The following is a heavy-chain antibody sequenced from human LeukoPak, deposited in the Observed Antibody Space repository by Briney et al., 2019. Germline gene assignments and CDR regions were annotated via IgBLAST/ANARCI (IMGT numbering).Heavy chain of an antibody. J-gene: IGHJ4*02. V-gene: IGHV3-23*01. D-gene: IGHD6-6*01. CDR3: VKDQYTDSSAASDY. CDR2: VSVNGYST. CDR1: GFTFSNYA. Sequence: GGSLRLSCAASGFTFSNYAMRWVRQAPGKGLEWVSTVSVNGYSTDYADSVKGRFTISRDNSKNTVYLQMNSLRAEDSAVYYCVKDQYTDSSAASDYWGQGILVTGSS.